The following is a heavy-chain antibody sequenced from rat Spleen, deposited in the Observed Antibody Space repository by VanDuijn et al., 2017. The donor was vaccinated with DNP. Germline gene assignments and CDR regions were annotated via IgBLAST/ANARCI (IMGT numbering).Heavy chain of an antibody. D-gene: IGHD1-5*01. J-gene: IGHJ4*01. CDR2: IVYDGSGS. Sequence: EVQLVESGGGLVQPGRSLKLSCAASGFTFSDYNMAWVRQAPKKGLEWVATIVYDGSGSYYGDSVTGRFTISRDNAKNNLYLQMDNLRSEDTATYYCVTHGSISSTSTGAMDVWGQGTSVTVSS. V-gene: IGHV5S10*01. CDR1: GFTFSDYN. CDR3: VTHGSISSTSTGAMDV.